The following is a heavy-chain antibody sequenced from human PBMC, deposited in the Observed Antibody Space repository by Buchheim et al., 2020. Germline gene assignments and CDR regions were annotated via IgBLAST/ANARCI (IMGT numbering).Heavy chain of an antibody. J-gene: IGHJ4*02. CDR2: INSDCSST. CDR1: GFTFTNYA. D-gene: IGHD4-23*01. V-gene: IGHV3-74*02. CDR3: ARAGDYGGKGVDY. Sequence: EVQLLESGGGLIQPGGSLRLSCAASGFTFTNYAMSWVRQAPGKGLEWVSRINSDCSSTTYADSVKGRFTIPRDNAKTTLYLQMNSLRAEDTAVYYCARAGDYGGKGVDYWGQGTL.